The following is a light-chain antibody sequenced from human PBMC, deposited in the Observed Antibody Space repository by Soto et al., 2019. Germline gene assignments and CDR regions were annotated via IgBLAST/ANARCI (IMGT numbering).Light chain of an antibody. CDR1: QSVGTN. CDR2: GAS. J-gene: IGKJ4*01. CDR3: QQYNDWPLT. V-gene: IGKV3-15*01. Sequence: EIVMTQSPATLSVSPGERATLSCRASQSVGTNLAWYQQKPGQAPRLLVYGASTRATGIPASFSGSGSGTEFTLTISSLQSEDFAVYYRQQYNDWPLTFGGGTKVEIK.